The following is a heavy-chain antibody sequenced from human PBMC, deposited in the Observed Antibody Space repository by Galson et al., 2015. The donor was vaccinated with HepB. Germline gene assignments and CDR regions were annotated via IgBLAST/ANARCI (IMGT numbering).Heavy chain of an antibody. J-gene: IGHJ6*02. CDR2: IYPGDSDT. D-gene: IGHD6-13*01. Sequence: QSGAEVKKPGESLKISCKGSGYSFTSYWIGWVRQMPGKGLEWMGIIYPGDSDTRYSPSFQGQVTISADKSISTAYLQWSSLKASDTAMYYCARHVMALPREYSSSWGSFGMDVWGQGTTVTVS. V-gene: IGHV5-51*01. CDR3: ARHVMALPREYSSSWGSFGMDV. CDR1: GYSFTSYW.